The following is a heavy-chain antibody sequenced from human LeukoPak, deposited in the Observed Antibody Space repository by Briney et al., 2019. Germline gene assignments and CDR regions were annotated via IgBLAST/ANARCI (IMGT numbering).Heavy chain of an antibody. CDR1: GGSFSGYY. D-gene: IGHD4-17*01. CDR2: INHSGST. J-gene: IGHJ4*02. Sequence: SETLSLTCAVYGGSFSGYYWSWIRQPPGKGLEWIGEINHSGSTNYNPSLKSRVTISVDTSKNQFSLKLSSVTAADTAVYYCARAATTALTYFDYWGQGTLVTVSS. CDR3: ARAATTALTYFDY. V-gene: IGHV4-34*01.